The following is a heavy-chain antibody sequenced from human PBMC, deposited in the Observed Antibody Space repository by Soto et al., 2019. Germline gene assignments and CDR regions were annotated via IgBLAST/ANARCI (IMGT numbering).Heavy chain of an antibody. D-gene: IGHD3-9*01. CDR2: IKQDGSEK. J-gene: IGHJ5*02. V-gene: IGHV3-7*01. CDR3: ARVPRDFELFGPSLFDP. CDR1: GFTFSSYW. Sequence: GWSLRLSCAASGFTFSSYWMSWVRQAPGRGLEWVSNIKQDGSEKYYVDSVKGRFTISRDNAKNSLYLQMNSLRAEDTAVYDCARVPRDFELFGPSLFDPWGQGTLVTVSS.